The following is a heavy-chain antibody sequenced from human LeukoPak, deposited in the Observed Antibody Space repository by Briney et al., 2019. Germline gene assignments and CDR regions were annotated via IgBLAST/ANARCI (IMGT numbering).Heavy chain of an antibody. Sequence: GGSLRLSCAASGFTFSSYSMTWVRQAPGKGLEWVSSISSSSSYIYYADSVKGRFTISRDNAENSLYLQMNSLRAEDTAVYYCARDRWEDDYFDYWGQRTLVTVSS. CDR2: ISSSSSYI. D-gene: IGHD1-26*01. CDR1: GFTFSSYS. CDR3: ARDRWEDDYFDY. J-gene: IGHJ4*02. V-gene: IGHV3-21*01.